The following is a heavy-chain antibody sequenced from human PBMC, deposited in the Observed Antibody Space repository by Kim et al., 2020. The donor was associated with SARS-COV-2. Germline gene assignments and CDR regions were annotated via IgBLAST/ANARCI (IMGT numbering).Heavy chain of an antibody. CDR2: IYYSGST. CDR1: GGSISSYY. CDR3: ARVARSGWYAPSFDY. D-gene: IGHD6-19*01. Sequence: SETLSLTCTVSGGSISSYYWSWIRQPPGKGLEWIGYIYYSGSTNYNPSLKSRVTISVDTSKNQFSLKLSSVTAADTAVYYCARVARSGWYAPSFDYWGQGTLVTVSS. V-gene: IGHV4-59*13. J-gene: IGHJ4*02.